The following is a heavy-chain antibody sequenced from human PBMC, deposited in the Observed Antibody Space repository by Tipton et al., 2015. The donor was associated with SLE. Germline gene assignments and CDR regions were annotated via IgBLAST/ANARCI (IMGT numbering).Heavy chain of an antibody. CDR3: ARQPNYFDSSGQGAFDI. Sequence: QLVQSGAEVGKPGESLKISCKSSGYSFTSYWIAWVRQMPGKGLEWMGIIFPGDSDTRYSPSFQGQVIISADKSITTAYLQWSSLRASDTAMYFCARQPNYFDSSGQGAFDIWGQGTMVTVSS. CDR2: IFPGDSDT. J-gene: IGHJ3*02. V-gene: IGHV5-51*01. D-gene: IGHD3-22*01. CDR1: GYSFTSYW.